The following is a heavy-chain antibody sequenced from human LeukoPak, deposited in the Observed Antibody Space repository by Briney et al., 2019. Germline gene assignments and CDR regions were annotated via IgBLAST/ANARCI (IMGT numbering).Heavy chain of an antibody. V-gene: IGHV1-2*02. CDR3: ARDQVLWFGELSRWFDP. CDR2: INPNSGGT. Sequence: GASVEVSCKASGYTFTGYYMHWVRQAPGQGLEWMGWINPNSGGTNYAQKFQGRVTMTRDTSISTAYMELSRLRSDDTAVYYCARDQVLWFGELSRWFDPWGQGTLVTVSS. J-gene: IGHJ5*02. D-gene: IGHD3-10*01. CDR1: GYTFTGYY.